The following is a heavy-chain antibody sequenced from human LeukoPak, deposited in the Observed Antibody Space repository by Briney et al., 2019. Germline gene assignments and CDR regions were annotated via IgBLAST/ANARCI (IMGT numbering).Heavy chain of an antibody. V-gene: IGHV4-31*11. D-gene: IGHD3-3*01. J-gene: IGHJ5*02. CDR2: IYYSGST. CDR3: ARGYLDFWSGDYTEYNWFDP. Sequence: KSSETLSLTCAVSGGSIRTGAYFWSWIRQHPGKGLEWIGYIYYSGSTYYNPSLKSRVTISVDTSKNQFSLNLNSVTAADTAVYYCARGYLDFWSGDYTEYNWFDPWGQGTLVAVSS. CDR1: GGSIRTGAYF.